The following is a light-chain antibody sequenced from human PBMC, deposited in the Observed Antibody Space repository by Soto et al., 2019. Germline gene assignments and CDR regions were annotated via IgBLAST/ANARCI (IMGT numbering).Light chain of an antibody. Sequence: EILFTQSPATLSLSPGERATLSCRASQSVSSNLAWYQQKPGQAPRLLIYGASTTATGIPARFSGSGSGTEFTLAISSLQSEDFAVYYCQQYNNWWTFGQGTKVDIK. J-gene: IGKJ1*01. CDR3: QQYNNWWT. CDR1: QSVSSN. V-gene: IGKV3-15*01. CDR2: GAS.